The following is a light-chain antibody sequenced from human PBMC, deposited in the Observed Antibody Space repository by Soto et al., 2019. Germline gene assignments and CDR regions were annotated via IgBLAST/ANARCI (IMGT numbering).Light chain of an antibody. CDR2: DVN. Sequence: QSALTQPASVSVSPGQSITLSCTGSSSDVGSSNYVSWYQQLPGKAPKLIIFDVNNRPSGVSDRFSGSKSNNTASLTISGLQAEGEADYYCSSYTTLNTVIFGGGTKLTVL. V-gene: IGLV2-14*03. CDR1: SSDVGSSNY. J-gene: IGLJ2*01. CDR3: SSYTTLNTVI.